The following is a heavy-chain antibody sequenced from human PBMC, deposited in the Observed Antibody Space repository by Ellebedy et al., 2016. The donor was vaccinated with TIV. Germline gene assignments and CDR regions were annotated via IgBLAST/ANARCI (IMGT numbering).Heavy chain of an antibody. D-gene: IGHD2-2*01. CDR1: GFTFSSYA. CDR3: ARGWSVVVPAASHCDF. J-gene: IGHJ4*02. Sequence: PGGSLRLSCAASGFTFSSYAMHWVRQAPGKGLEYVSAISSNGVSTYYANSVKGRFTISRDNSKNTRYLQMGSLRAEDMAVYYCARGWSVVVPAASHCDFWGQGTLVTVCS. CDR2: ISSNGVST. V-gene: IGHV3-64*01.